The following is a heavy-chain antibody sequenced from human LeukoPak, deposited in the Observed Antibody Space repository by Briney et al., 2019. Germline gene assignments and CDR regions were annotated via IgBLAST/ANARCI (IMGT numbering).Heavy chain of an antibody. CDR2: IYPGDSDT. V-gene: IGHV5-51*01. CDR1: GYSFTSYW. J-gene: IGHJ4*02. CDR3: ARRPGIVGATYPFDY. Sequence: GESLKISCKGSGYSFTSYWIGWVRQMPGKGLKWMGIIYPGDSDTRYSPSFQGQVTISADKSISTAYLQWSSLKASDTAMYYCARRPGIVGATYPFDYWGQGTLVTVSS. D-gene: IGHD1-26*01.